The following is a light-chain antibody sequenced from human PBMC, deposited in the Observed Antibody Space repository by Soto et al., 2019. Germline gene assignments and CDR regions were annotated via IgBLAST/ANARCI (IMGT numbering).Light chain of an antibody. Sequence: QSALTQPASVSGSPGQSITISCAGSMRDVGAYNLVSWYQQHPGRAPQLIIYEVRNRPSGISFRFSGSKSGNTASLTISGLQTEDEADYYCSSYTSKSSLIFGGGTKLTVL. CDR2: EVR. V-gene: IGLV2-14*01. CDR1: MRDVGAYNL. J-gene: IGLJ2*01. CDR3: SSYTSKSSLI.